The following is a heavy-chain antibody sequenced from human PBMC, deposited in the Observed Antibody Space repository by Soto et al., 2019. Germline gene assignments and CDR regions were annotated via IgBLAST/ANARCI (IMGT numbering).Heavy chain of an antibody. V-gene: IGHV1-3*01. CDR2: INAGNGNT. Sequence: ASVKVSCKASGCTFTSYAMHWVRQAPGQRLEWMGWINAGNGNTKYSQKFQGRVTITRDTSASTAYMELSSLRSEDTAVYYCARVESSYYYGSGSYYSGDAFDIWGQGTMVTVSS. J-gene: IGHJ3*02. CDR1: GCTFTSYA. D-gene: IGHD3-10*01. CDR3: ARVESSYYYGSGSYYSGDAFDI.